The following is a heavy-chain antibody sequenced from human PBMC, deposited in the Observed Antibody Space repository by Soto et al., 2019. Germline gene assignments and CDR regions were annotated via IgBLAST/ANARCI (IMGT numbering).Heavy chain of an antibody. Sequence: VSVKVSCKASGYPFTSHDINWVRQAPGQGLEWMGWMSPNTGNTGYAQKFQGRVTMTRNTSMSTVYMELSSLRSDDTAVYFCARDWGVVSYYYGMDVWGQGTTVTVSS. V-gene: IGHV1-8*01. CDR3: ARDWGVVSYYYGMDV. J-gene: IGHJ6*02. CDR1: GYPFTSHD. D-gene: IGHD7-27*01. CDR2: MSPNTGNT.